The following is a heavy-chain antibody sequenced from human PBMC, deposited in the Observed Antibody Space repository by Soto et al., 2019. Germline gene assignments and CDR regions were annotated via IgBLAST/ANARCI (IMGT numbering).Heavy chain of an antibody. J-gene: IGHJ4*02. Sequence: QVNLEQSGAEVKKAGASVKISCKASGYSFAAYYINWVRQVSGQGLEWMGWINPNTGVTDYAQKFQRRVTLTRDTSIKTAYFELTSLRSDDTAVYYCAKIYTWNEWQGGSDYWGQGTLLTVSS. CDR2: INPNTGVT. D-gene: IGHD3-3*01. V-gene: IGHV1-2*02. CDR3: AKIYTWNEWQGGSDY. CDR1: GYSFAAYY.